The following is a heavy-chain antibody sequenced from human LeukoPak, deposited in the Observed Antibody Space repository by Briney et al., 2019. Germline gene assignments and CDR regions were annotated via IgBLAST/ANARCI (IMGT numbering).Heavy chain of an antibody. D-gene: IGHD3-3*01. CDR1: GFTFSDYE. Sequence: GGSLRLSCAVSGFTFSDYEMTWVRQAPGKGLEWISFITSSGATKYYADSVRGRFAISRDNANNSLYLLVDSLRADDTAVYFCARILGNNYYYYYMDVLGKGTTVTVSS. J-gene: IGHJ6*03. CDR3: ARILGNNYYYYYMDV. V-gene: IGHV3-48*03. CDR2: ITSSGATK.